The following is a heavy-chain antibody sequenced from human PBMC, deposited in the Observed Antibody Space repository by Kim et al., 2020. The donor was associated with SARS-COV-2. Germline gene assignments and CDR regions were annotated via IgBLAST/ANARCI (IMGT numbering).Heavy chain of an antibody. Sequence: SETLSLTCTVSGGSISSGGYYWSWIRQHPGKGLEWIGYIYYSGSTYYNPSLKSRVTISVDTSKNQFSLKLSSVTAADTAVYYCAREGRYYYGMDVWGQGTTVTVSS. CDR3: AREGRYYYGMDV. CDR2: IYYSGST. J-gene: IGHJ6*02. CDR1: GGSISSGGYY. V-gene: IGHV4-31*03.